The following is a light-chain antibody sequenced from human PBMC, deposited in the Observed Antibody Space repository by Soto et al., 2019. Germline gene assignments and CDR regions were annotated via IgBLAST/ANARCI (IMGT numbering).Light chain of an antibody. CDR2: GAS. CDR1: QSGFSFY. CDR3: HQYGSSAWT. V-gene: IGKV3-20*01. Sequence: PGERATLSCRASQSGFSFYLAWFQQKPGQAPRLLIYGASTRATGIPDRFSGSGSGTDFTLTISRLEPEDFAVYYCHQYGSSAWTLVQGTKVEIK. J-gene: IGKJ1*01.